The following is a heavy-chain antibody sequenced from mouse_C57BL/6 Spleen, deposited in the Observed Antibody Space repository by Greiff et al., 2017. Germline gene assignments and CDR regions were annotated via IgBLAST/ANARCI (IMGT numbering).Heavy chain of an antibody. D-gene: IGHD1-1*01. CDR3: ARWGYGSSAWFAY. CDR1: GYTFTSYW. J-gene: IGHJ3*01. Sequence: VQLQESGAELVKPGASVTLSCKASGYTFTSYWMQWVKQRPGQGLEWIGEIDPSDSYAHYNQKFKGKATLTVDTSSSTAYMQLSSRTSEDSAVYYCARWGYGSSAWFAYWGQGTLVTVSA. V-gene: IGHV1-50*01. CDR2: IDPSDSYA.